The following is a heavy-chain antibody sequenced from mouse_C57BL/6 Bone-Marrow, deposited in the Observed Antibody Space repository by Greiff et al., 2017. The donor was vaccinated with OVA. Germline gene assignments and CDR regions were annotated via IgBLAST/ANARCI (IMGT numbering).Heavy chain of an antibody. Sequence: VQLQQSGAELARPGASVKLSCKASGYTFTSYGISWVKQRTGQGLAWIGEISPRSGNTYYNEKFKGKATLTADKSSSTAYMELRSLTSEDSAVYFCARGGIYYGNYYAMDYWGQGTSVTVSS. CDR3: ARGGIYYGNYYAMDY. CDR1: GYTFTSYG. V-gene: IGHV1-81*01. D-gene: IGHD2-1*01. CDR2: ISPRSGNT. J-gene: IGHJ4*01.